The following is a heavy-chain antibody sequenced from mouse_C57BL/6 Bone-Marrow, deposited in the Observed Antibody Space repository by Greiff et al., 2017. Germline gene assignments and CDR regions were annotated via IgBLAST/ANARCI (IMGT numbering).Heavy chain of an antibody. D-gene: IGHD1-1*01. Sequence: QVHVKQSGPELVKPGASVKISCKASGYTFTDYYINWVKQRPGQGLEWIGWIFPGSGSTYYNEKFKGKATLTVDKSSSTAYMLLSSLTSEDSAVYFCARDTTTVVATFDYWGQGTTLTVSS. CDR1: GYTFTDYY. CDR2: IFPGSGST. V-gene: IGHV1-75*01. CDR3: ARDTTTVVATFDY. J-gene: IGHJ2*01.